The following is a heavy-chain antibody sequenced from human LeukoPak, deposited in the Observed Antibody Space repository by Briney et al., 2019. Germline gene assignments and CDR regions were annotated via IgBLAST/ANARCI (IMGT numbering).Heavy chain of an antibody. Sequence: PGGSLRLSCAASGFTVSSNYMSWVRQAPGKGLEWVSVIYSGGSTYYADSVKGRFTISRDNSKNTLYLQMNSLRAEDTAVYYCARAQMAPNWFDPWGQGTLVTVSS. CDR3: ARAQMAPNWFDP. D-gene: IGHD5-24*01. CDR1: GFTVSSNY. J-gene: IGHJ5*02. CDR2: IYSGGST. V-gene: IGHV3-66*02.